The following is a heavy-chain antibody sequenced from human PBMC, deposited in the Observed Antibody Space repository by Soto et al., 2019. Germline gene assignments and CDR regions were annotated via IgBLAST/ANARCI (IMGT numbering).Heavy chain of an antibody. V-gene: IGHV4-38-2*01. CDR3: ARTDNVGGYPY. D-gene: IGHD3-16*02. Sequence: SETLSLTCAVSGDSISSGYYWAWIRQPPGKGLEWIGSIYHSGTTYYNPSLKSRVTISVDTSKNKFSLKLSSVTAADSAVYYCARTDNVGGYPYCGQATLGNGSS. CDR1: GDSISSGYY. J-gene: IGHJ4*02. CDR2: IYHSGTT.